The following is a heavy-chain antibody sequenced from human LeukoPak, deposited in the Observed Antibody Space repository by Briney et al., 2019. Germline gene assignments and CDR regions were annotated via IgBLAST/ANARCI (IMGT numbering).Heavy chain of an antibody. Sequence: SETLSLTCTVSGGSISSGGYYWSWIRQHPGKGLEWIGYIYYSGSTYYNPSLKSRVTISVDTSKNQFSLKLSSVTAADTAVYYCARDGSGYYGSGNYWGQGTLVTVSS. CDR2: IYYSGST. CDR1: GGSISSGGYY. J-gene: IGHJ4*02. D-gene: IGHD3-10*01. CDR3: ARDGSGYYGSGNY. V-gene: IGHV4-31*03.